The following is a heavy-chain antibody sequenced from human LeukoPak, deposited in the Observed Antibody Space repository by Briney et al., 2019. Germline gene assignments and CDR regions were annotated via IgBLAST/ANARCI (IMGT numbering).Heavy chain of an antibody. CDR1: GFTFSSYS. D-gene: IGHD6-6*01. CDR3: ARLREQLAPFDY. Sequence: PGGSLRLSCAASGFTFSSYSMNWVRQAPGKGLEWVSSISSSSSYIYYADSVKGRFTISRDNAKNSLYLQMNSLRAEDTAVYYCARLREQLAPFDYWGRGTLVTVSS. J-gene: IGHJ4*02. CDR2: ISSSSSYI. V-gene: IGHV3-21*01.